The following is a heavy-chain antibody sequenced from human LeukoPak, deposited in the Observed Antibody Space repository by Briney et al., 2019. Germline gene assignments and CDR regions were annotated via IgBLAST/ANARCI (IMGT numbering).Heavy chain of an antibody. CDR3: ARGRVYCSGGSCRNWFDP. V-gene: IGHV4-30-4*08. CDR2: IYYSGST. Sequence: PSETLSLTCTDSGGSISSGGYYWSWIRQPPGKGLEWIGYIYYSGSTYYNPSLKSRVTISVDTSENQFSLKLSSVTAADTAVYYCARGRVYCSGGSCRNWFDPWGQGTLVTVSS. CDR1: GGSISSGGYY. J-gene: IGHJ5*02. D-gene: IGHD2-15*01.